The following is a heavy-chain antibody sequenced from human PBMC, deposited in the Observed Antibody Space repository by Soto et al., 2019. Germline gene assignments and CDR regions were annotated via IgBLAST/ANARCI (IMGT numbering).Heavy chain of an antibody. CDR1: GLTFSSYA. Sequence: WGSLRLSCEASGLTFSSYAISWVRQAPGKGLEWVSAISGSGGSTYDADSVKGRFTISRDNSYNTLYLQMNSLRAEDTTVYFCAKDAADPPDDAFDIWGQGTMVTVSS. J-gene: IGHJ3*02. CDR3: AKDAADPPDDAFDI. V-gene: IGHV3-23*01. CDR2: ISGSGGST.